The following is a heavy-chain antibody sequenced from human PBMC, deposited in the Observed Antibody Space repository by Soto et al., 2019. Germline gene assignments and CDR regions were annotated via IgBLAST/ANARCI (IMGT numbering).Heavy chain of an antibody. D-gene: IGHD6-19*01. J-gene: IGHJ4*01. CDR3: ARVASNTGWIFDF. CDR1: GFTFSNYW. Sequence: GGSLRLSCTASGFTFSNYWMSWVRQAPGKGLEWVANIKQDGSEKYYVDSVEGRFTISRDNAKNSLYLQMNSLRAEDTAVYFYARVASNTGWIFDFWGQGTLVTVSS. CDR2: IKQDGSEK. V-gene: IGHV3-7*04.